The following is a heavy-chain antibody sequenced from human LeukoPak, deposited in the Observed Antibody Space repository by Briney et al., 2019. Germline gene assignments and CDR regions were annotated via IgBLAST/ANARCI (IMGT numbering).Heavy chain of an antibody. V-gene: IGHV3-23*01. CDR3: VKDANYFDSGSYMVPFDS. J-gene: IGHJ4*02. Sequence: GGSLRLSCAASGFTFSRCAMCWVRQIPGKGLEWVAGIGGSDGKTYYADPVKGRFNISRDNSKNSLYLQLNSLRSDDTAIYYCVKDANYFDSGSYMVPFDSWGQGTLVTVSS. D-gene: IGHD3-22*01. CDR2: IGGSDGKT. CDR1: GFTFSRCA.